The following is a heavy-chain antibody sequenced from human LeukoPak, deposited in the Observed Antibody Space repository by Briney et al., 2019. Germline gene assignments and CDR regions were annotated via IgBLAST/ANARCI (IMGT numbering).Heavy chain of an antibody. J-gene: IGHJ4*02. CDR2: ISGSSTFI. CDR1: GFTVSSNY. D-gene: IGHD2-8*01. V-gene: IGHV3-21*03. CDR3: ARAYTNGPFYFDY. Sequence: GGSLRLSCAASGFTVSSNYMTWVRQAPGKGLEWVSSISGSSTFIYYADSVKGRFTISRDNAKNSMFMQMNSLRVEDTAVYYCARAYTNGPFYFDYWGQGVLVTVSP.